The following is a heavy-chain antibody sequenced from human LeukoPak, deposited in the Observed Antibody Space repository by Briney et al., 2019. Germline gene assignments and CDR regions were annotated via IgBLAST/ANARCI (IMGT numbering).Heavy chain of an antibody. Sequence: GASVKVSCKASGHTYINHWMHWVTQAPGQRLEWGGLINPTGTTTLYAQKFQVRITLTRDMSATTDYMELSSLTSEDTAVYYCARDNSVGDIAWWFDPWGQGTLVTVSS. D-gene: IGHD1-26*01. J-gene: IGHJ5*02. CDR1: GHTYINHW. CDR3: ARDNSVGDIAWWFDP. V-gene: IGHV1-46*01. CDR2: INPTGTTT.